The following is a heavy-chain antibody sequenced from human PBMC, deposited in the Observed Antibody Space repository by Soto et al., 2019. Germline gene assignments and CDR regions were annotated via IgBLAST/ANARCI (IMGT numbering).Heavy chain of an antibody. CDR3: VKNRDSNSFPGMDV. V-gene: IGHV1-18*01. Sequence: ASVKVSCKTSGYTFSRNGISWVRQAPGQGLEWMGGISPKSGSIKYAQKFQGRVIMTTDTSTSTAYMELRSLRSDDTAVYYCVKNRDSNSFPGMDVWGQGTTVTVSS. J-gene: IGHJ6*02. D-gene: IGHD2-2*01. CDR2: ISPKSGSI. CDR1: GYTFSRNG.